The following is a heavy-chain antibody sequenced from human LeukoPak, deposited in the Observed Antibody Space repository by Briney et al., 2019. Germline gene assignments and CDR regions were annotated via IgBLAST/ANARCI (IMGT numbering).Heavy chain of an antibody. CDR3: ARDLSTSPGPHFDY. CDR1: GVSISTYY. CDR2: IYSSGNT. V-gene: IGHV4-4*07. J-gene: IGHJ4*02. Sequence: SETLSLTCTVSGVSISTYYWSWIRQPAGKGLEWIGRIYSSGNTNYNPSLKSRVTMSVDVSKNQFSLRLSSLIAADTAVYYCARDLSTSPGPHFDYWGQGTLVTVSS.